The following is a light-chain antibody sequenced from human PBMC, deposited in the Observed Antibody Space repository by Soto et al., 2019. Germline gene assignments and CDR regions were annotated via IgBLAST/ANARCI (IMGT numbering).Light chain of an antibody. Sequence: QSVLSQPRSVSGSPGQSVTISCTGTSSDVGTFNYVSWYQLHPGEAPKLIIYDVTERPSGVPDRFSGSRSGNTASLTISGLQTEDEAVYHCCAYAGSSALLFGGGTKVTVL. CDR3: CAYAGSSALL. V-gene: IGLV2-11*01. J-gene: IGLJ2*01. CDR2: DVT. CDR1: SSDVGTFNY.